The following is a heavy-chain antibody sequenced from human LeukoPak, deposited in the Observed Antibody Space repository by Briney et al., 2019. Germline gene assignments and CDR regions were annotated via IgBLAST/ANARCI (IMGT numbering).Heavy chain of an antibody. CDR3: ARYCGGDCRTVYGMDV. Sequence: KPSETLSLTCTVSGGSISSYYWSWIRQPPGKGLEWIGYIYYSGSTNYNPSLKSRVTISVDTSKNQFSLKPSSVTAADTAVYYCARYCGGDCRTVYGMDVWGQGTTVTVSS. J-gene: IGHJ6*02. CDR2: IYYSGST. CDR1: GGSISSYY. D-gene: IGHD2-21*02. V-gene: IGHV4-59*01.